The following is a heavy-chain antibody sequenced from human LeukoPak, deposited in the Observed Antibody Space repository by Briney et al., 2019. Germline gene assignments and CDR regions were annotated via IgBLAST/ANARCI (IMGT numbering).Heavy chain of an antibody. CDR3: AKDRYYDSRRAYDY. J-gene: IGHJ4*02. D-gene: IGHD3-22*01. CDR2: LSGGGGDT. Sequence: SGGSLRLSCAASGFTFSSYAMSWVRQAPGKGPEWVSSLSGGGGDTYYAVSVNGRFTISKYNSKKTLYLQMNSLRAEDTAVYYCAKDRYYDSRRAYDYWGQGTLVTVSS. V-gene: IGHV3-23*01. CDR1: GFTFSSYA.